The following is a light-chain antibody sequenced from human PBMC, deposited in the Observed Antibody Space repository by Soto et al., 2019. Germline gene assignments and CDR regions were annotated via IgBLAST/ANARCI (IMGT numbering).Light chain of an antibody. CDR2: WSS. J-gene: IGKJ1*01. V-gene: IGKV4-1*01. Sequence: DIVMTQSPDSLAVSLGERATINCTSSQSVLYSSNDKNYLAWYQQKPGQPRKLLIYWSSTRESGVPDRFSGSGSGTDFTLTISSVQAEDAAVHYCQQYYSTPALTFGQGTKVEIK. CDR3: QQYYSTPALT. CDR1: QSVLYSSNDKNY.